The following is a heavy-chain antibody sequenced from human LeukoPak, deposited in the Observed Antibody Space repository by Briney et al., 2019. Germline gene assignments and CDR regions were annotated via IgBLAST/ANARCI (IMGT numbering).Heavy chain of an antibody. Sequence: GGSLRLSCAASGFPFNSFRMHWVRQAPGKGLVWVSDMNEYSTTIRYADSVKGRFTISRDNAKSILYLQMNNLRAEDTAMYFCARGGVNPVDHWGQGTLLTVSS. CDR3: ARGGVNPVDH. CDR2: MNEYSTTI. CDR1: GFPFNSFR. V-gene: IGHV3-74*01. J-gene: IGHJ4*02. D-gene: IGHD1-14*01.